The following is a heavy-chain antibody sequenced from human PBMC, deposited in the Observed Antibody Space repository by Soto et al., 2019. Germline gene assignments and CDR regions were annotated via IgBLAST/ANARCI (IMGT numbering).Heavy chain of an antibody. D-gene: IGHD3-16*01. J-gene: IGHJ6*02. CDR3: ARAMGDWGTYYYYYGFDV. CDR2: INPNSGGT. Sequence: SVKVSCKASGYTFTGYYMHWVRQAPGQGLEWMGWINPNSGGTNYAQKFQGRVTMTRDTSISTAYMELSRLRSDDTAVYYCARAMGDWGTYYYYYGFDVWGQGTTVTVSS. V-gene: IGHV1-2*02. CDR1: GYTFTGYY.